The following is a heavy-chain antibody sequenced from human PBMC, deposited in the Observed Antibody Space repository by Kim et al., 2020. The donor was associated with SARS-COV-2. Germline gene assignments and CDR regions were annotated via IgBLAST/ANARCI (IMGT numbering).Heavy chain of an antibody. CDR1: GYTFTAYY. V-gene: IGHV1-46*01. Sequence: ASVKVSCKASGYTFTAYYIHWVRQAPGQGLEWMGVVDPSGGRTSYAHRFQGRISVTGDTSTSTAYMELTNLRPEDTAVYYCAREIGKHTDIDSGFWTGFYDYWGQGTLVTVSS. CDR2: VDPSGGRT. D-gene: IGHD3-3*01. J-gene: IGHJ4*02. CDR3: AREIGKHTDIDSGFWTGFYDY.